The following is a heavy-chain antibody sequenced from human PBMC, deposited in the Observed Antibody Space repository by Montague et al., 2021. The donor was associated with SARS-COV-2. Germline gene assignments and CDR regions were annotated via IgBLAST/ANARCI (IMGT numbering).Heavy chain of an antibody. V-gene: IGHV4-59*12. J-gene: IGHJ5*02. Sequence: SETLSLTCTVSGGAMSSYYWSWIRQPPGKGLEWIGYIYYSGSTNYNPSLKSRVTISVDTSKNQFSLKLSSVTAADTAAYYCARDGGSSGRHRCGFDPWGQGTLVTVSS. CDR2: IYYSGST. CDR1: GGAMSSYY. CDR3: ARDGGSSGRHRCGFDP. D-gene: IGHD3-22*01.